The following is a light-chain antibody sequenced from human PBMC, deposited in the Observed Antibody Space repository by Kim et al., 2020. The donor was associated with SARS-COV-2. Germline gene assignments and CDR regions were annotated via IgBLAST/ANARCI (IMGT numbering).Light chain of an antibody. CDR3: QAWDSSTANWV. Sequence: SYELTQPPSVSVSPGQTASITCSGDKLGDKYACWYQQKPGQSPVLVIYQDSKRPSGIPERFSSSNSGNTATLTISGTQAMDEADYYCQAWDSSTANWVFGGGTQLTVL. CDR2: QDS. V-gene: IGLV3-1*01. J-gene: IGLJ3*02. CDR1: KLGDKY.